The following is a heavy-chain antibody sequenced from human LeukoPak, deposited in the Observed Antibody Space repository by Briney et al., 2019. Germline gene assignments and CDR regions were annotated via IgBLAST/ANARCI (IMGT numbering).Heavy chain of an antibody. J-gene: IGHJ4*02. CDR3: ARDRTYFDY. Sequence: SETLSLTCTVSGGSISSGDYYWRWIRQPPGKGLEWIGYIYYSGSTNYNPSLKSRVTISVDTSKNQFSLKLSSVTAADTAVYYCARDRTYFDYWGQGTLVTVSS. CDR2: IYYSGST. V-gene: IGHV4-61*08. CDR1: GGSISSGDYY.